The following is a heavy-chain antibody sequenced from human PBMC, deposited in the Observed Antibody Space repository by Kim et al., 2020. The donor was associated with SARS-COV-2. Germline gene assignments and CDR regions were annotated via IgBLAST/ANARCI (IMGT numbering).Heavy chain of an antibody. J-gene: IGHJ4*02. V-gene: IGHV2-5*02. CDR3: ARVVGYCSGDSCWGAGD. CDR2: IYWDDDK. Sequence: SGPTLVNPTQTLTLTCTFSGFSLSTSGVGVGWIRQPPGKALEWLALIYWDDDKRYSPSLKSRLTITKDTSKNQVVLTMTNMDPVDTATYYCARVVGYCSGDSCWGAGDWGQGTLVTVSS. CDR1: GFSLSTSGVG. D-gene: IGHD2-15*01.